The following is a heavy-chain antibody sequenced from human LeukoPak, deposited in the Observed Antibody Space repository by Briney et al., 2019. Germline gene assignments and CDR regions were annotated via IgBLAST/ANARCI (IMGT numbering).Heavy chain of an antibody. CDR3: AKDLYKRSPDLDFDY. V-gene: IGHV3-30*18. D-gene: IGHD3-10*01. Sequence: GRSLRLSCAASGFTFSSYGMHWVRQAPGKGLEWVAAISYDGSNKYYADSVKGRFTISRDNSKNTLYLQMNSLRAEDTAVYYCAKDLYKRSPDLDFDYWGQGTLVTVSS. CDR1: GFTFSSYG. CDR2: ISYDGSNK. J-gene: IGHJ4*02.